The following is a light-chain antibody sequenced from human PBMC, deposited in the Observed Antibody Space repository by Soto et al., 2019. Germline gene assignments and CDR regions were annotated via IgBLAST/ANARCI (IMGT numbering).Light chain of an antibody. CDR1: SSNIGAGYD. CDR2: GNS. J-gene: IGLJ3*02. CDR3: QSYDSSLSGWV. V-gene: IGLV1-40*01. Sequence: QSVLTQPPSVSGAPGQRGTISCTGGSSNIGAGYDVHWYQQLPGTAPKLLIYGNSNRPSGVPDRFSGSKSGTSASLAITGLQAEDDADYYCQSYDSSLSGWVFGGGTKLTVL.